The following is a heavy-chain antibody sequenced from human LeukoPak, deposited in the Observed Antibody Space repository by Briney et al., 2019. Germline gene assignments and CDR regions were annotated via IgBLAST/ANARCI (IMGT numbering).Heavy chain of an antibody. V-gene: IGHV4-38-2*01. D-gene: IGHD2-15*01. Sequence: SETLFLTCAVSGYSISSGYYWGWIRQPPGKGLEWIGSIYHSGSTYYNPSLKSRVTISVDTSKNQFSLKLSSVTAADTAVYYCARVYCSGGSCAHFDYWGQGTLVTVSS. CDR1: GYSISSGYY. CDR2: IYHSGST. J-gene: IGHJ4*02. CDR3: ARVYCSGGSCAHFDY.